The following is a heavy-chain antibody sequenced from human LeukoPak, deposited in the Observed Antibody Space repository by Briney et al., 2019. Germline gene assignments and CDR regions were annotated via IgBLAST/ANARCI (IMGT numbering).Heavy chain of an antibody. CDR2: ISGSGGST. Sequence: HPGGSLRLSCAASGFTFSSYAMSWVRQAPGMGLEWVSAISGSGGSTYYADSVKGRFTISRDNSKNTLYLQMNSLRAEDTAVYYCAKDRDIVVVVNWFDPWGQGTLVTVSS. V-gene: IGHV3-23*01. D-gene: IGHD2-15*01. J-gene: IGHJ5*02. CDR3: AKDRDIVVVVNWFDP. CDR1: GFTFSSYA.